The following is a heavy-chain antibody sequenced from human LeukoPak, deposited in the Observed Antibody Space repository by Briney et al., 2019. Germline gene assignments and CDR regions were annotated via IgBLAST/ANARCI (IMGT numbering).Heavy chain of an antibody. CDR3: AIEPPRYIVATKVFGG. D-gene: IGHD5-12*01. CDR1: GYTFTGYY. CDR2: INPNSGGT. Sequence: GASVKVSYKASGYTFTGYYMHWVRQAPGQGLEWMGWINPNSGGTNYAQKFQGRVTMTRDTSISTAYMELSRLRSDDTAVYYCAIEPPRYIVATKVFGGWGQGTLVTVSS. V-gene: IGHV1-2*02. J-gene: IGHJ4*02.